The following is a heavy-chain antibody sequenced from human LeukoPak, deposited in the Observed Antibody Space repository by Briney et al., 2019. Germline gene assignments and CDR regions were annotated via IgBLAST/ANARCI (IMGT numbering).Heavy chain of an antibody. CDR3: AKDLRPWAAAVFVY. D-gene: IGHD6-13*01. CDR2: IKQDGSEK. Sequence: QTGGSLRLSCAASGFTFSSYWMTWVRQAPGKGLEWVANIKQDGSEKYYVDSVKGRFTISRDNAKNTLYLQMNSLRAEDTAVYYCAKDLRPWAAAVFVYWGQGTLVTVSS. J-gene: IGHJ4*02. CDR1: GFTFSSYW. V-gene: IGHV3-7*01.